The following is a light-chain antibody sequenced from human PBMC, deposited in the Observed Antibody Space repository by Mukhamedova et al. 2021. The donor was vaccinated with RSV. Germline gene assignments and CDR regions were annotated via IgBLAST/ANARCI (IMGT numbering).Light chain of an antibody. CDR2: GSS. CDR3: QLYNNWLYT. CDR1: QSVSSN. V-gene: IGKV3-15*01. Sequence: GERATLSCRASQSVSSNLAWYRQKPGQAPRLLIYGSSTRATGVPARFIGSGSVTYFTLPFTSLSSAYFAVYYCQLYNNWLYTLGQG. J-gene: IGKJ2*01.